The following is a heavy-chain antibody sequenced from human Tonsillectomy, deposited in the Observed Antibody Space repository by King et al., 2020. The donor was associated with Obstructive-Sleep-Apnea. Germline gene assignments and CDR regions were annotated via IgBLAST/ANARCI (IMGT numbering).Heavy chain of an antibody. CDR1: GFTFINYA. D-gene: IGHD4-17*01. V-gene: IGHV3-23*04. CDR3: AKDSYGDLPDVFDI. CDR2: IRNSDDIT. Sequence: VQLVESGGGLVQPGGSLRLSCTASGFTFINYAMSWVRQVPGKGVEVVSAIRNSDDITDYADSVKGRFTISRDHSKNTLYLQMNSLRAEDTAIYYCAKDSYGDLPDVFDIWGQGTMVIVSS. J-gene: IGHJ3*02.